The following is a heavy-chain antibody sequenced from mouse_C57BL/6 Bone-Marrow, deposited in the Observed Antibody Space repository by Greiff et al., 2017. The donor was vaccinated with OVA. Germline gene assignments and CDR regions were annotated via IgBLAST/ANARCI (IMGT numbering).Heavy chain of an antibody. V-gene: IGHV5-17*01. CDR3: ARGGRGSPWYFDV. CDR2: ISSGSSTI. J-gene: IGHJ1*03. CDR1: GFTFSDYG. Sequence: EVHLVESGGGLVKPGGSLKLSCAASGFTFSDYGMHWVRQAPEKGLEWVAYISSGSSTIYYADTVKGRFTISRDNAKNTLFLQMTSLRSEDTAMYYCARGGRGSPWYFDVWGTGTTVTVSS.